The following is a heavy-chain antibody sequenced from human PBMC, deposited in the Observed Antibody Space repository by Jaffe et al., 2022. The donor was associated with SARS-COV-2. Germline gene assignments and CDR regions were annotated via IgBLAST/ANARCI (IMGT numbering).Heavy chain of an antibody. CDR2: IYPGDSDT. CDR3: VRRSPGTRGVHFHFDY. CDR1: GYIFTNYW. Sequence: EVQLEQSGAEVKKPGESLKISCKGSGYIFTNYWIGWVRQMPGKGLEWMGIIYPGDSDTRYSPSFQGQVTISADKSISTAYLQWSSLEASDTAIYYCVRRSPGTRGVHFHFDYWGQGALVTVSS. D-gene: IGHD3-10*01. V-gene: IGHV5-51*01. J-gene: IGHJ4*02.